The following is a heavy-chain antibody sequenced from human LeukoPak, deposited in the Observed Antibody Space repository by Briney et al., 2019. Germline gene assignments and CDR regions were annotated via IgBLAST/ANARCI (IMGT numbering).Heavy chain of an antibody. CDR1: GGSISSYY. CDR2: IYYTGST. Sequence: SETLSLTCTVSGGSISSYYWNWIRQAPGKGLEWIGYIYYTGSTNKNPSLKSRVTMSVDTSKNQFSLNLKSVTPEDTAVYYCARNLIPEQLVLNFWGQGTLVIVSS. J-gene: IGHJ4*02. V-gene: IGHV4-59*01. CDR3: ARNLIPEQLVLNF. D-gene: IGHD6-13*01.